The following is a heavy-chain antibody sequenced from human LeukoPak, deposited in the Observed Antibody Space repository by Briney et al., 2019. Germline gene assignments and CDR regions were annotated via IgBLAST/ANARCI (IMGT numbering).Heavy chain of an antibody. V-gene: IGHV3-23*01. J-gene: IGHJ5*02. CDR2: ISGSGANT. D-gene: IGHD6-19*01. CDR1: GLTLSNYA. CDR3: AKGASSGWLLYWFDP. Sequence: GGSLRLFCTASGLTLSNYAMTWVRQTPGKGLEWVSGISGSGANTYYADSVKGRFTIFRDNSKNTLYLQMNALRAEDMAVYYCAKGASSGWLLYWFDPWGQGTLVIVSS.